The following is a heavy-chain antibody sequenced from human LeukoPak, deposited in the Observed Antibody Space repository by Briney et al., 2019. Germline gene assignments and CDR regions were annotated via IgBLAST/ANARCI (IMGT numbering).Heavy chain of an antibody. V-gene: IGHV4-59*01. CDR2: IYDSGDT. Sequence: SETLSLTCAVSGASISSFFCNWVGQPPGKGLEGIGYIYDSGDTNFNPSLKSRVTISIDTSKNQFSLKLTSVTAADTAVYYCARGGGAAGYNYEFDYWGQGTLVTVSS. CDR3: ARGGGAAGYNYEFDY. J-gene: IGHJ4*02. D-gene: IGHD5-24*01. CDR1: GASISSFF.